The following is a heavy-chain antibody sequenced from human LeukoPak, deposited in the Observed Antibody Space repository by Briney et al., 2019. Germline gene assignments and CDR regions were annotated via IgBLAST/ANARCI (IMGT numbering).Heavy chain of an antibody. J-gene: IGHJ4*02. D-gene: IGHD3-16*01. V-gene: IGHV3-23*01. CDR1: GFTFSGFW. Sequence: GGSLRLSCAVSGFTFSGFWMSWSRQAPGKGLEWVSAISGSGTNTYYADSVKGRFTISRDNSKNTLYLQMNSLRAEDTAVYYCAKGLVSRFDYWGQGTLVTVSS. CDR3: AKGLVSRFDY. CDR2: ISGSGTNT.